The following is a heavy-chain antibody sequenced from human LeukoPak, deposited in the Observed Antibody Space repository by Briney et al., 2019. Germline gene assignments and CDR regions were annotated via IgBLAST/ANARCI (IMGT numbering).Heavy chain of an antibody. D-gene: IGHD3-10*01. CDR2: IRQDGSQK. CDR1: GFTFSSYW. CDR3: ATPVPHGSDPSLYYYYMDV. Sequence: GGSLRLSCVASGFTFSSYWMSWVRQAPGKGLEWVATIRQDGSQKYYVDSVKGRFTISRDNAKDSLYLQMNSLRAEDTAVYYCATPVPHGSDPSLYYYYMDVWGKGTTVTISS. J-gene: IGHJ6*03. V-gene: IGHV3-7*03.